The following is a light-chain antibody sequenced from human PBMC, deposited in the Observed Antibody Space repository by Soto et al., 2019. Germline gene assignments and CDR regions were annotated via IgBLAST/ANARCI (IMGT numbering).Light chain of an antibody. CDR3: AAWDDSLNGLYV. Sequence: QAVVTQSPSASGTPGQRVTISCSGSSSNIGSNTVNWYQQLPGTAPKLLIYSNNQRPSGVPDRFSGSKSGTSASLAISGLQSEDEADYYCAAWDDSLNGLYVFGTGTQLTVL. CDR1: SSNIGSNT. V-gene: IGLV1-44*01. J-gene: IGLJ1*01. CDR2: SNN.